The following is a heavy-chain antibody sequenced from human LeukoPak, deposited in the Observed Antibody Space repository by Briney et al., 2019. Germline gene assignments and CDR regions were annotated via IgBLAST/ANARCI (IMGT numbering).Heavy chain of an antibody. V-gene: IGHV1-18*01. CDR3: ARPIGGGWYPPPGMDV. D-gene: IGHD6-19*01. CDR1: GYAFTSYG. J-gene: IGHJ6*02. CDR2: ISAYNGNT. Sequence: ASVKVSCKASGYAFTSYGISWVRQAPGQGLEWMGWISAYNGNTNYAQKLQGRVTMTTDTSTSTAYMELRSLRSDDTAVYYCARPIGGGWYPPPGMDVWGQGTTVTVSS.